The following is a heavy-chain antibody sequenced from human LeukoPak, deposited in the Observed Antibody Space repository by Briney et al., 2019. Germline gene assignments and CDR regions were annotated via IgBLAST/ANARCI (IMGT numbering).Heavy chain of an antibody. Sequence: GGSLRLSCAASGFTFSSYAMSWVRQAPGKGLEWVSVISNSGGSTYYADSVKGRFTISRDNSKNTLYLQMNSLRAEGTAVYYCAKNDQFSGSWYFDCWGQGTLVTVSS. V-gene: IGHV3-23*01. D-gene: IGHD1-26*01. J-gene: IGHJ4*02. CDR3: AKNDQFSGSWYFDC. CDR2: ISNSGGST. CDR1: GFTFSSYA.